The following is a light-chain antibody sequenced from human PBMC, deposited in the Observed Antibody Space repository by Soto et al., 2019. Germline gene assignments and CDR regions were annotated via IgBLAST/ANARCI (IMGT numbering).Light chain of an antibody. CDR1: QSVSNNY. V-gene: IGKV3-20*01. J-gene: IGKJ1*01. CDR2: GAS. Sequence: IVLTQSPATLSVSPGARATLSCRASQSVSNNYLAWYQQKPGQDPRLLIYGASNRDTGIPDRFSGSGYGTDFTLTIGRLEPEDFAVYYCQQYLINPWTFGQGTKADI. CDR3: QQYLINPWT.